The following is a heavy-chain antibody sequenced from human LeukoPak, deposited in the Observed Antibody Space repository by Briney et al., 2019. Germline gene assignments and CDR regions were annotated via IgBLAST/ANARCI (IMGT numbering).Heavy chain of an antibody. V-gene: IGHV3-23*01. D-gene: IGHD3-10*01. Sequence: GGSLRLSCAASGFTFSSYAMSWVRQAPGKGLEWASAISGSGGSTYYADSVKGRFPISRDNYKNTLHLQMNSLRAEDTAVYYCAKDLPDSGYYGSGSYVAFDIWGQGTMVTVSS. CDR1: GFTFSSYA. CDR2: ISGSGGST. J-gene: IGHJ3*02. CDR3: AKDLPDSGYYGSGSYVAFDI.